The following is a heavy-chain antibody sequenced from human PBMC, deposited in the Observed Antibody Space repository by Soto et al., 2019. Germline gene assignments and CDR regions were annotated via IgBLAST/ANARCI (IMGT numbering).Heavy chain of an antibody. J-gene: IGHJ6*02. V-gene: IGHV2-5*02. CDR3: VQSRGGGDCLEIYSSHAHNGLDV. CDR1: GLSLRTTGVG. Sequence: QVTLKESGPTLVKPTQTLTLTCTVSGLSLRTTGVGVGWVRQPPGKALEWLALLYWDDDQRYSPSLRSRLTIAKDISEKPVVLPMTNMDTVDTATYYCVQSRGGGDCLEIYSSHAHNGLDVWGQGTTVTVSS. CDR2: LYWDDDQ. D-gene: IGHD2-21*02.